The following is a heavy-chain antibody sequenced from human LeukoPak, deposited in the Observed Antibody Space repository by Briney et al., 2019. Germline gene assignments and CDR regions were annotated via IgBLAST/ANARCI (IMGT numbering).Heavy chain of an antibody. CDR3: ATERSTGTFRY. V-gene: IGHV3-11*05. CDR1: GFTFSEYY. Sequence: GGSLRLSCAASGFTFSEYYMSWIRQAPGKGLEWVSYISSSSSYTNYADSVKGRFTISRDNAKNSLYLQMNSLRAEDTAVYYCATERSTGTFRYWGQGTLVTVSS. CDR2: ISSSSSYT. J-gene: IGHJ4*02. D-gene: IGHD1-1*01.